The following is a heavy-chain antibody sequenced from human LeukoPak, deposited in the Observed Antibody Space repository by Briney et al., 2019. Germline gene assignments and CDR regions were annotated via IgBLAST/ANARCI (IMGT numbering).Heavy chain of an antibody. Sequence: PGGSLRLSCAASGFTVSSNYMSWVRQAPGKGLEWVSVIYSGGSTYYADSVKGRFTISRDNAKNSLYLQMNSLRAEDTAVYYCARDPTGATRFDYWGQGTLVTVSS. J-gene: IGHJ4*02. CDR2: IYSGGST. V-gene: IGHV3-53*01. CDR1: GFTVSSNY. D-gene: IGHD1-26*01. CDR3: ARDPTGATRFDY.